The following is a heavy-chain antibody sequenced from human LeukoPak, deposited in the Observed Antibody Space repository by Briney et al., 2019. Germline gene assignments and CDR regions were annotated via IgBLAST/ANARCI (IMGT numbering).Heavy chain of an antibody. CDR3: ASRPPPHRGPFDY. CDR2: INTDGSST. CDR1: GFTFSSYW. V-gene: IGHV3-74*01. Sequence: GGSLRLSCAASGFTFSSYWMHWVRQAPGKGLVWVSRINTDGSSTTYADSVKGRFTISRDNAKNSLYLQMNSLRAEDTAVYYCASRPPPHRGPFDYWGQGTLVTVSS. J-gene: IGHJ4*02.